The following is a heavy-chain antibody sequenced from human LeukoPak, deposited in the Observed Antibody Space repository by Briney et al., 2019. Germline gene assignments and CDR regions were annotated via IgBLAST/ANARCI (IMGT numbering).Heavy chain of an antibody. J-gene: IGHJ6*02. Sequence: ASVKVSCKASGYTFISYAMHWVRQAPGQRLEWMGWINAGNGNTKYSQKFQGRVTITRDTSASTAYMELSSLRSEDTAAYYCARDKDYYYHGMDVWGQGTTVTVSS. CDR2: INAGNGNT. V-gene: IGHV1-3*01. CDR3: ARDKDYYYHGMDV. CDR1: GYTFISYA.